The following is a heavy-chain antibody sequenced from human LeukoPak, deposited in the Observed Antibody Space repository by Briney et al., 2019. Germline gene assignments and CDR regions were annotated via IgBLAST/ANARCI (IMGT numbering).Heavy chain of an antibody. J-gene: IGHJ4*02. V-gene: IGHV4-59*01. Sequence: KPSETLSLTCTVSGGSISSYYWSWIRQPPGKGLEWIGYIYYSGSTNYNPSLKSRVTISVDTSKNQFSLKLSSVTAADTAVYYCARRCTVAAFDYWGQGTLVTVSS. D-gene: IGHD4-23*01. CDR2: IYYSGST. CDR1: GGSISSYY. CDR3: ARRCTVAAFDY.